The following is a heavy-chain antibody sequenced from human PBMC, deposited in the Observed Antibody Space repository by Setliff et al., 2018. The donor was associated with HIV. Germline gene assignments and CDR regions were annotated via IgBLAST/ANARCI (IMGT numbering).Heavy chain of an antibody. CDR1: GGSFTDIGGSFTDYY. J-gene: IGHJ4*02. D-gene: IGHD2-15*01. Sequence: SETLSLTCAVFGGSFTDIGGSFTDYYWIWIRQPAGKGLEWIGHIYYSGSTYYKPSLKSRVTISVDTSKNQFSLKLNSVTAADTAMYYCARVVDADYLDYWGQGTPVTVSS. CDR3: ARVVDADYLDY. V-gene: IGHV4-59*05. CDR2: IYYSGST.